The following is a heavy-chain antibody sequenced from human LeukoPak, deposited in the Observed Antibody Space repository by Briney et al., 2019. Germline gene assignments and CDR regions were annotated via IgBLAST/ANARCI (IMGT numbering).Heavy chain of an antibody. V-gene: IGHV1-24*01. CDR2: SDPEDGET. CDR1: GSTLSDLS. J-gene: IGHJ2*01. CDR3: VTDRARLFWYFDL. Sequence: ASVKVSCKVSGSTLSDLSIHWVRQAPGKGLEYVGGSDPEDGETFHAQNFQGRITMTEDTSIDTAYMDLSSLRSEDTAVYYCVTDRARLFWYFDLWGRGTLVTVSS. D-gene: IGHD2-21*02.